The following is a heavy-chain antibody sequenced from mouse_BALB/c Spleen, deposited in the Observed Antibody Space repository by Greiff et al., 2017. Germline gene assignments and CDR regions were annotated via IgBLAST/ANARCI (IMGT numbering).Heavy chain of an antibody. Sequence: VQLKESGPGLVKPSQSLSLTCTVTGYSITSDYAWNWIRQFPGNKLEWMGYISYSGSTSYNPSLKSRISITRDTSKNQFFLQLNSVTTEDTATYYCANSPYYYGSSYGYFDYWGQGTTLTVSS. CDR1: GYSITSDYA. J-gene: IGHJ2*01. CDR3: ANSPYYYGSSYGYFDY. V-gene: IGHV3-2*02. CDR2: ISYSGST. D-gene: IGHD1-1*01.